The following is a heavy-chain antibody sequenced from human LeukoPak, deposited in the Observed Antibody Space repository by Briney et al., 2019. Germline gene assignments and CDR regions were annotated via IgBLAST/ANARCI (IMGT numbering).Heavy chain of an antibody. V-gene: IGHV1-46*01. CDR1: GYTFTSYY. D-gene: IGHD1-26*01. CDR3: ARDFGSGSYLEPIYYFDY. CDR2: INPSGGST. J-gene: IGHJ4*02. Sequence: GASVKVSCKASGYTFTSYYMHWVRQAPGQGLEWMGIINPSGGSTSYAQEFQGRVTMTRDTSTSTVYMELSSLRSEDTAVYYCARDFGSGSYLEPIYYFDYWGQGTLVTVSS.